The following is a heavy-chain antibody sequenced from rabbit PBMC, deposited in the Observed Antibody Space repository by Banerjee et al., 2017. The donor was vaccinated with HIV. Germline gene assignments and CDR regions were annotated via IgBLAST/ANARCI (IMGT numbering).Heavy chain of an antibody. V-gene: IGHV1S40*01. Sequence: QSLEESGGDLVKPGASLTLTCTASGFTLSSYWMCWVRQAPGKGLEWIACIYTGDGNTYYASWAKGRFTISKTSSTTVTLQMTSLTAADTATYFCASEVMTFRYLNLWGPGTLVTVS. J-gene: IGHJ4*01. CDR3: ASEVMTFRYLNL. CDR2: IYTGDGNT. CDR1: GFTLSSYW. D-gene: IGHD2-1*01.